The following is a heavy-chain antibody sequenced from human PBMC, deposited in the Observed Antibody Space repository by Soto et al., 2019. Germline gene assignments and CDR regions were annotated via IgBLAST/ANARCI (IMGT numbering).Heavy chain of an antibody. Sequence: PGGSLRLSCAASGFTFSSYGMHWVRQAPGKGLEWVAVISYDGSNKYYADSVKGRFTSSRDNSKNTLYPQINNLRAEDNAVYYCAKVHRVRTIFAVDNDYYYGMNVWGQGTTVTVSS. CDR1: GFTFSSYG. V-gene: IGHV3-30*18. J-gene: IGHJ6*02. CDR2: ISYDGSNK. CDR3: AKVHRVRTIFAVDNDYYYGMNV. D-gene: IGHD3-3*01.